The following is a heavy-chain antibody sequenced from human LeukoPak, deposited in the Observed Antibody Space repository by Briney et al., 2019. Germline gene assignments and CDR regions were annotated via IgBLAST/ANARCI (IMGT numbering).Heavy chain of an antibody. V-gene: IGHV4-4*07. J-gene: IGHJ3*02. CDR3: ARVLIVGATGRPRSDAFDI. CDR2: IYTSGST. D-gene: IGHD1-26*01. CDR1: GGSINSYY. Sequence: SETLSLTCTVSGGSINSYYWSWIRQPAGKGLEWIGRIYTSGSTNYNPSLKSRVTMSVDTSKNQFSLKLSSVTAADTAVYYCARVLIVGATGRPRSDAFDIWGQGTMVTVSS.